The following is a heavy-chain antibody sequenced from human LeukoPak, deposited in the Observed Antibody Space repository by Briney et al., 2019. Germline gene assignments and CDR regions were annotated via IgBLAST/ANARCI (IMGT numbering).Heavy chain of an antibody. CDR1: GYSISSGYY. V-gene: IGHV4-38-2*02. Sequence: PSETLSLTCTVSGYSISSGYYWVWIRPPPGKGLEWIGSFYHDGSTYYNPSLQSRVSISADTSKNQFSLNLGSVTAADTAVYYCARGTGAFDIWGQGTMVTVSS. CDR2: FYHDGST. J-gene: IGHJ3*02. CDR3: ARGTGAFDI.